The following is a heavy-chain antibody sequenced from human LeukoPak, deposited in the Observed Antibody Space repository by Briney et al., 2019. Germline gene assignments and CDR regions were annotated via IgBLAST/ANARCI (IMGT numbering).Heavy chain of an antibody. V-gene: IGHV4-39*01. Sequence: PSETLSLTCTVSGGSISSSSYYWGWIRQPPGKGLEWIGSIYYSGSTYYNPSLKSRVTISVDTSKNQFSLKLSSVTAADTAVYYCARQDGPHVLRYFDWLAVLNWFDPWGQGTLVTVSS. D-gene: IGHD3-9*01. CDR2: IYYSGST. CDR3: ARQDGPHVLRYFDWLAVLNWFDP. CDR1: GGSISSSSYY. J-gene: IGHJ5*02.